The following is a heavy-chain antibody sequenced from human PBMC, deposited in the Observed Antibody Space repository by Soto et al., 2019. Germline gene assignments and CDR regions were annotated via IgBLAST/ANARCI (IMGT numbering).Heavy chain of an antibody. CDR2: MNPNTGNS. V-gene: IGHV1-8*01. CDR3: ARRAETNGWDGFGADKYYFDF. Sequence: ASVKVSCKASGYTFTSYDIYWVRQATGQGLEWMGWMNPNTGNSGYAQKFQGRVTMTSDTSISTAHMELSSLRSEDTAVYYCARRAETNGWDGFGADKYYFDFWGQGTLVTVSS. D-gene: IGHD6-19*01. J-gene: IGHJ4*02. CDR1: GYTFTSYD.